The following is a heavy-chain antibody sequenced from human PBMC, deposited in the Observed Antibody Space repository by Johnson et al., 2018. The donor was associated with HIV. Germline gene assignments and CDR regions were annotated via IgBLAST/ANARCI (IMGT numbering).Heavy chain of an antibody. J-gene: IGHJ3*02. D-gene: IGHD4-23*01. CDR2: ISYDGSNK. V-gene: IGHV3-30*03. Sequence: QVQLVESGGGVVQPGRSLRLSCAASGFTFSSYGMHWVRQAPGKGLEWVAVISYDGSNKYYADSVKGRFTISRDNSKNTLYLQMNSLRAEDTAVYYCASPGTVVTGLGFDIWCQGTMVTVSS. CDR3: ASPGTVVTGLGFDI. CDR1: GFTFSSYG.